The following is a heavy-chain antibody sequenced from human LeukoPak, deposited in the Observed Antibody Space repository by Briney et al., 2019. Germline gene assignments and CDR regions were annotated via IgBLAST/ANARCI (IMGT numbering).Heavy chain of an antibody. CDR3: ARSRIVVAGTNWFDP. J-gene: IGHJ5*02. Sequence: GGSLRLSCAASGFTFSSYEMNWVRQAPGKGLEWISFISTSDTIYYADSVKGRFTISRDNAKNSLYLQMNSLRAEDTAVYYCARSRIVVAGTNWFDPWGQGTLVTVSS. CDR2: ISTSDTI. V-gene: IGHV3-48*03. D-gene: IGHD6-13*01. CDR1: GFTFSSYE.